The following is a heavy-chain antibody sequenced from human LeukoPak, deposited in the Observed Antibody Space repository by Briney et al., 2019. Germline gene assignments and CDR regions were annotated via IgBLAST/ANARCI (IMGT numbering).Heavy chain of an antibody. J-gene: IGHJ4*02. Sequence: ASVKVSCKASGHTFTGYYMHWVRQAPGQGLEWMGWINPNSGGTNYAQKFQGRVTMTRDTSISTAYMELSRLRSDDTAVYYCARERYDSSGYYYYFDYWGQGTLVTVSS. V-gene: IGHV1-2*02. CDR2: INPNSGGT. D-gene: IGHD3-22*01. CDR1: GHTFTGYY. CDR3: ARERYDSSGYYYYFDY.